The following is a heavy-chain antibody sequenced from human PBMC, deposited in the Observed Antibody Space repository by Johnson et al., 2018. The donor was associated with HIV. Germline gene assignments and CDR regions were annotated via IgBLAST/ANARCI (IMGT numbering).Heavy chain of an antibody. J-gene: IGHJ3*02. CDR2: IESKADGGAA. V-gene: IGHV3-15*04. CDR3: TTAMFGVIVHAFDI. CDR1: GFTFSHAW. Sequence: VQLVESGGGLVKPGGSLRLSCAASGFTFSHAWMSWVRQAPGKGLEWVGHIESKADGGAADYAAPLEGRFTISRDDSKSTLYLQMNSLKTEDTAVYYCTTAMFGVIVHAFDIWGQGTMVTVSS. D-gene: IGHD3-3*01.